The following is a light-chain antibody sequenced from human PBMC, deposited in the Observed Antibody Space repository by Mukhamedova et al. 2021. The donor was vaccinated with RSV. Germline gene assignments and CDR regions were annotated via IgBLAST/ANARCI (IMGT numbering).Light chain of an antibody. CDR2: GAS. CDR3: QQYGSSPYT. J-gene: IGKJ2*01. Sequence: SSSYLAWYQQKPGQAPRLLIYGASSRATGIPDRFSGSGSGTDFTLTISRLEPEDFAVYYCQQYGSSPYTFGQGTKLELK. V-gene: IGKV3-20*01. CDR1: SSSY.